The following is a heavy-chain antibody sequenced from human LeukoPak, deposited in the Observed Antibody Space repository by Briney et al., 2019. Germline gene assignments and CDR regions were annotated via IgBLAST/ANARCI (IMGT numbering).Heavy chain of an antibody. CDR2: ISYDGSNK. CDR1: GFTFSSYG. V-gene: IGHV3-30*18. CDR3: AKDNIVLMVYASPFDY. D-gene: IGHD2-8*01. J-gene: IGHJ4*02. Sequence: GGSLRLSCAASGFTFSSYGMHWVRQAPGKGLEWVAVISYDGSNKYYADSVKGRFTISRDNSKNRLYLQMNSLRAEDTAVYYCAKDNIVLMVYASPFDYWGQGTLVTVSS.